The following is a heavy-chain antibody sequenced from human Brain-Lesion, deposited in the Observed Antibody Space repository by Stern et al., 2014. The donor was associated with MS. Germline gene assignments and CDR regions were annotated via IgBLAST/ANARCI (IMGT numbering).Heavy chain of an antibody. D-gene: IGHD3-22*01. Sequence: VQLVESGPGLVKPSQTLPLTCTVSGGSINSGGYYWSWIRQYPGKGLEWIGYIYYTGSAYYDPSLKGRLSMSIDTSKTQFSLNLNSVTAADTAVYYCARGARYSDSSGYYFYFDYWGQGTLVTVSS. CDR1: GGSINSGGYY. V-gene: IGHV4-31*03. CDR3: ARGARYSDSSGYYFYFDY. J-gene: IGHJ4*02. CDR2: IYYTGSA.